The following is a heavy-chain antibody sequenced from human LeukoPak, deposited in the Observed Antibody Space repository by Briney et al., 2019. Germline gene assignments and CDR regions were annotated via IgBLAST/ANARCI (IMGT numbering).Heavy chain of an antibody. CDR1: GFTVSSNY. D-gene: IGHD5-18*01. J-gene: IGHJ4*02. CDR3: ARGRRGYSYGFDY. CDR2: IYSGGST. Sequence: PGGSLRLSCAASGFTVSSNYMSWVRQAPGKGLEWVSVIYSGGSTYYADSVKGRFTISRDNSKNTLYLQMNSLRAEDTAVYYCARGRRGYSYGFDYWGQGTLVTVSS. V-gene: IGHV3-66*01.